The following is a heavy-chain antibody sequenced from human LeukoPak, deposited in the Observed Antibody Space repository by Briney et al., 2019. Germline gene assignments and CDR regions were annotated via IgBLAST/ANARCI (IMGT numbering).Heavy chain of an antibody. D-gene: IGHD2-2*01. J-gene: IGHJ1*01. V-gene: IGHV4-34*01. CDR1: GGSFSGYY. CDR2: INHSGST. Sequence: PSETLSLTCAVYGGSFSGYYWSWIRQPPGKGLEWIGEINHSGSTNYNPSLKSRVTISVDTSKNQFSLKLSSVTAADTAVYYRAIVVVRGEFQHWGQGTLVTVSS. CDR3: AIVVVRGEFQH.